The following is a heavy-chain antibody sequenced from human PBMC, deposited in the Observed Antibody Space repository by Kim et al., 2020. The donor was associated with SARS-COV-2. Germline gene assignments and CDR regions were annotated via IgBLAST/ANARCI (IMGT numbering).Heavy chain of an antibody. CDR3: ARGRTYIVATPPRGTGGMDV. Sequence: GGSLRLSCAASGFTFSSYAMHWVRQAPGKGLEWVAVISYDGSNKYYADSVKGRFTISRDNSKNTLYLQMNSLRAEDTAVYYCARGRTYIVATPPRGTGGMDVWGQGTTVTVSS. D-gene: IGHD5-12*01. CDR1: GFTFSSYA. V-gene: IGHV3-30-3*01. CDR2: ISYDGSNK. J-gene: IGHJ6*02.